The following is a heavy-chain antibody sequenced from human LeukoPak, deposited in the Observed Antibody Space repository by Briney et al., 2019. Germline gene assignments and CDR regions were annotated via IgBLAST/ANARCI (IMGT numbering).Heavy chain of an antibody. D-gene: IGHD6-19*01. Sequence: GGSLRLSCAASGFTFSSYAMSWVRQAPGKGLEWVSAISVGGGSTYYADSVRGRFTISRDNSRSTLYLQMNSLRAEDTAVYYCAKDRGGSGRSYYFDYSGQGTLVTVSS. V-gene: IGHV3-23*01. CDR3: AKDRGGSGRSYYFDY. CDR1: GFTFSSYA. CDR2: ISVGGGST. J-gene: IGHJ4*02.